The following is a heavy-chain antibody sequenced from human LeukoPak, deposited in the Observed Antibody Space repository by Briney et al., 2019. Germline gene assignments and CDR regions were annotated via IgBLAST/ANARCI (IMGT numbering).Heavy chain of an antibody. Sequence: GGSLRLSCAASGFTFSSYAMSWVRQAPGKGLEWVSAISGSGGSTYYADSVKGRFTISRDNSKNTLYLQMNSLRAEDTAVYYCASYYDYVWGSYRIDAFDIWGQGTMVTVSS. CDR3: ASYYDYVWGSYRIDAFDI. D-gene: IGHD3-16*02. CDR1: GFTFSSYA. V-gene: IGHV3-23*01. J-gene: IGHJ3*02. CDR2: ISGSGGST.